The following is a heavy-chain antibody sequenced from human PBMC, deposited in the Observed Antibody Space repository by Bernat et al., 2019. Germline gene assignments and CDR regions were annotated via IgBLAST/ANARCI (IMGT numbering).Heavy chain of an antibody. CDR3: TTETVDFEADSGGFDY. D-gene: IGHD2-15*01. Sequence: EVHLVESGGDLVRPGGSLRLSCAASGFIYTDAWMTWVRQAPGKGLEWVGRIKSKTTGGTTAYAAPVKGRFTISRDDSKNTLYLQLNSLKTEDTAVYYSTTETVDFEADSGGFDYWGQGTLVTVSS. CDR2: IKSKTTGGTT. V-gene: IGHV3-15*01. J-gene: IGHJ4*02. CDR1: GFIYTDAW.